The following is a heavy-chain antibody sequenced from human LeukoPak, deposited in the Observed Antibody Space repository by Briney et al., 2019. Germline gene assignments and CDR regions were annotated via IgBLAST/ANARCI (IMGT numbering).Heavy chain of an antibody. J-gene: IGHJ4*02. D-gene: IGHD5-24*01. CDR2: IWYDGSNK. CDR1: GFTFSSYA. CDR3: AKEGRDGFNYDY. V-gene: IGHV3-30*02. Sequence: GGSLRLSCAASGFTFSSYATHWVRQAPGKGLEWVALIWYDGSNKYYADSVKGRFTVSRDNSKNTLYLQMNSLRAEDTAVYYCAKEGRDGFNYDYWGQGTLVTVSS.